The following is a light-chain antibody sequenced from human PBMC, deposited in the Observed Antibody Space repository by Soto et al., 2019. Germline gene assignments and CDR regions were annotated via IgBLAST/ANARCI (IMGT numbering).Light chain of an antibody. CDR2: AAS. V-gene: IGKV1D-12*01. CDR3: QQAYSFPIT. CDR1: QDIAAY. J-gene: IGKJ5*01. Sequence: DIQVTQSPSSVSASVGDRVTITCRASQDIAAYLAWYQHKPGRAPELLIHAASSLQSGVPSRFSGSGSGTDFTLTINSLQPDDFATYYCQQAYSFPITFGQGTRLEIK.